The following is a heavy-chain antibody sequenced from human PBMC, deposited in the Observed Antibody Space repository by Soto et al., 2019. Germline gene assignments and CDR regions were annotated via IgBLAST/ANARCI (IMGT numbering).Heavy chain of an antibody. J-gene: IGHJ6*02. D-gene: IGHD2-2*01. V-gene: IGHV1-69*12. CDR2: IIPIFGTA. CDR1: GGTFSSYA. Sequence: QVQLVQSGAEVKKPGSSVKVSCKASGGTFSSYAISWVRQAPGQGLEWMGGIIPIFGTANYAQKFQGRVTITADESTSTAYMELSGLRAEDTAVYYCARHVPAAGYYYGMDVWGQGTTVTVSS. CDR3: ARHVPAAGYYYGMDV.